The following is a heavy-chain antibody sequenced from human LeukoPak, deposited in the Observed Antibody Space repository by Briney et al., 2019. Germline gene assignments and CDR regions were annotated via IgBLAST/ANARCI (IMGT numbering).Heavy chain of an antibody. CDR2: IYYGGST. CDR1: GGSISSSDYY. Sequence: KASETLSLTCTVSGGSISSSDYYWGWIRQPPGKGLEWIGSIYYGGSTYYNPSLKSRVTISVDTSKNQFSLKLSSVTAADTAVYYCARGRLDTGIVGATTSYPVLQPLDYWGQGTLVTVSS. CDR3: ARGRLDTGIVGATTSYPVLQPLDY. J-gene: IGHJ4*02. D-gene: IGHD1-26*01. V-gene: IGHV4-39*01.